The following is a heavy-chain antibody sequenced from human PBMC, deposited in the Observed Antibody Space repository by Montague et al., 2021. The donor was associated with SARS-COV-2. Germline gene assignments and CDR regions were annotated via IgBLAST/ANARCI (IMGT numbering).Heavy chain of an antibody. D-gene: IGHD4-23*01. CDR1: GFRFGSYG. CDR2: ISYNSASL. V-gene: IGHV3-9*01. CDR3: ATDITPGPDTNSARTS. Sequence: SLRLSCAASGFRFGSYGMHWVRQAPGKGLEWVSGISYNSASLGYADSVKGRFTIFRDNAKNSLYLQMDSLRPEDSAFYYCATDITPGPDTNSARTSWGQGTPVTVSS. J-gene: IGHJ5*02.